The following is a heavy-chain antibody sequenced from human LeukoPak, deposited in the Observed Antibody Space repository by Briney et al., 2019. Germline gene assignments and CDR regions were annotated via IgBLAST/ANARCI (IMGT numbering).Heavy chain of an antibody. Sequence: SETLSLTCTVSGGSISSYYWSWIRQPAGKGLEWIGRIYTSGGTNYNPSLKSRVTMSVDTSKNQSSLKLSSVTAADTAVYYCARDREAAADFDYWGQGTLVTVSS. V-gene: IGHV4-4*07. CDR1: GGSISSYY. D-gene: IGHD6-13*01. CDR3: ARDREAAADFDY. CDR2: IYTSGGT. J-gene: IGHJ4*02.